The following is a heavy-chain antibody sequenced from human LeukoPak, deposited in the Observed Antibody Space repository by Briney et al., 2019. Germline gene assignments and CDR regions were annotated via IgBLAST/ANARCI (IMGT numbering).Heavy chain of an antibody. CDR3: ARPRDILTGYFGGAFDI. CDR1: GYSLTSYW. J-gene: IGHJ3*02. CDR2: IYPGDSDT. Sequence: GESLKISCKGSGYSLTSYWIGWVRQMPGKGLEWMGIIYPGDSDTRYSPSFQGQVTISADKSISTAYLQWSSLEASDTAMYYCARPRDILTGYFGGAFDIWGQGTMVTVSS. D-gene: IGHD3-9*01. V-gene: IGHV5-51*01.